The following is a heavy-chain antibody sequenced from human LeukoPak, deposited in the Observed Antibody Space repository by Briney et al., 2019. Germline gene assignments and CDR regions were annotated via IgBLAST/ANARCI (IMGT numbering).Heavy chain of an antibody. CDR1: GFTFDDYA. D-gene: IGHD3-10*01. CDR2: ISWDGGST. J-gene: IGHJ6*02. V-gene: IGHV3-43D*03. CDR3: AKDIAPSIILASGIDYYYYYGMDV. Sequence: PGGSLRLSCAASGFTFDDYAMHWVRQAPGKGLEWVSLISWDGGSTYYADSVKGRFTISRDNSKNSLYLQMSSLRAEDTALYYCAKDIAPSIILASGIDYYYYYGMDVWGQGTTVTASS.